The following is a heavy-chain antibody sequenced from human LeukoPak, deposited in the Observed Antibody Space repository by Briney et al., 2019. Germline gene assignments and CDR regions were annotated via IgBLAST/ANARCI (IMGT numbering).Heavy chain of an antibody. D-gene: IGHD6-19*01. V-gene: IGHV4-59*08. J-gene: IGHJ4*02. CDR3: ARLASSGWSHCDY. CDR1: GGSISGYY. CDR2: IYYSGST. Sequence: SETLSLTCTVSGGSISGYYWSWIRQPPGKGPEWIGYIYYSGSTNYNPSLKSRVTISVDTSKNQFSLKMNSVTAEDTAVYYCARLASSGWSHCDYWSQGTLVTVSS.